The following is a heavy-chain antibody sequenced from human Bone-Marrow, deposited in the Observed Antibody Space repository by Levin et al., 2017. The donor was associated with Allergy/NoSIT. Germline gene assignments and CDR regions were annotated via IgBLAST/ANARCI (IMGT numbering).Heavy chain of an antibody. CDR3: VRGATATHYFMDV. Sequence: GGSLRLSCEASGFALSSYNMNWVRQAPGRGLEWVSFISSSSSDTYYANSVKGRFTISRDNAKNSLFLQMNSLRAEDTAAYFCVRGATATHYFMDVWGKGTTVTVSS. J-gene: IGHJ6*03. D-gene: IGHD2-21*02. CDR2: ISSSSSDT. V-gene: IGHV3-21*01. CDR1: GFALSSYN.